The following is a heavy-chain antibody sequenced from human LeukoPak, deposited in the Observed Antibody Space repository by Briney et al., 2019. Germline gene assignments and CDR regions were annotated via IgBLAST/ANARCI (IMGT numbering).Heavy chain of an antibody. Sequence: PSETLSLTCTVSGGSVSSGGYYWSWIRQPPGKGLEWIGHIYNSGTTHYNPSLKNRVTISVDTSKNHLALRLSSVTAADTAVYYCARDQGYAYGSFDSWGRGTLVTVSS. J-gene: IGHJ4*02. CDR2: IYNSGTT. V-gene: IGHV4-61*03. D-gene: IGHD2-15*01. CDR1: GGSVSSGGYY. CDR3: ARDQGYAYGSFDS.